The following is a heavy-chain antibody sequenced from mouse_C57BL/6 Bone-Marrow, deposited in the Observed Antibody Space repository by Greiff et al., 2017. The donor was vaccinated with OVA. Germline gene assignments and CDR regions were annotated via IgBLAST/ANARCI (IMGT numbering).Heavy chain of an antibody. CDR2: IYPGDGDT. Sequence: VKLQESGPELVKPGASVKISCKASGYAFSSSWMNWVKQRPGKGLEWIGRIYPGDGDTNYNGKFKGKATLTADKSSSTAYMQLSSLTSEDSAVYFCARRGLLAYWGQGTLVTVSA. V-gene: IGHV1-82*01. D-gene: IGHD2-3*01. J-gene: IGHJ3*01. CDR1: GYAFSSSW. CDR3: ARRGLLAY.